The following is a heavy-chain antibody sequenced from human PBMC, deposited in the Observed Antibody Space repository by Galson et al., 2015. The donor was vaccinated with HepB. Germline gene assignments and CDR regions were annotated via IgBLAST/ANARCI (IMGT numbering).Heavy chain of an antibody. CDR1: GGSITSGGYS. D-gene: IGHD2-21*02. CDR3: ASQYCGGDCYSGTIAFDA. V-gene: IGHV4-30-4*07. J-gene: IGHJ5*02. CDR2: IYYSGST. Sequence: LSLTCAVSGGSITSGGYSWSWIRQPPGKGLIRQPPGKGLEWIGTIYYSGSTYYNPSLKSRVTIYLDASKNQFSLKLSSVTAADTAVYFCASQYCGGDCYSGTIAFDAWGQGILVTVSS.